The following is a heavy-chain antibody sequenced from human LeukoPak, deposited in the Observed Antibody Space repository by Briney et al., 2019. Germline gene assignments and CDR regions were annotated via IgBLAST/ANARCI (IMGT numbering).Heavy chain of an antibody. J-gene: IGHJ4*02. D-gene: IGHD6-19*01. CDR2: IYYSGNT. CDR3: ARLKGYSSGWYPSYYFDY. Sequence: SETLSLTCTVSGGPISSSYWSWIRQPPGKGLEWIGFIYYSGNTNYNPSLKSRVIISLDTSKNQFSLKLSSVTAADTAVYYCARLKGYSSGWYPSYYFDYWGQGTLVTVFS. CDR1: GGPISSSY. V-gene: IGHV4-59*08.